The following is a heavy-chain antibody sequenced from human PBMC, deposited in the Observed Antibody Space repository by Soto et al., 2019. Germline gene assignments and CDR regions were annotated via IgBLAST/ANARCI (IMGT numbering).Heavy chain of an antibody. CDR1: GFTFSGHW. V-gene: IGHV3-7*05. CDR3: ARDQGVTGITGDFDY. D-gene: IGHD1-7*01. Sequence: EVQLVESGGGLVQPGGSLRLSCAASGFTFSGHWMTWVRQAPGKGLEWVAIIKQDGTEKYYVGSVRGRFTISRDNAKNSVYLQMDSLRAEDSAVYYCARDQGVTGITGDFDYWGQGTLVIVSS. CDR2: IKQDGTEK. J-gene: IGHJ4*02.